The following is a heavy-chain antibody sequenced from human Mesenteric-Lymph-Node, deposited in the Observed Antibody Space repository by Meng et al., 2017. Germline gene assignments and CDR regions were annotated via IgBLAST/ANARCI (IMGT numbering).Heavy chain of an antibody. J-gene: IGHJ4*02. V-gene: IGHV4-59*01. CDR3: SREGSGSGSYFPYYFDS. CDR2: VYSSGST. Sequence: ESLKISCSVSGGSISNYYWTWIRQPPGKGLEWIGYVYSSGSTNYNPSLKSRVTISLDTSKNQFSLSLSSVTAADTAVYYCSREGSGSGSYFPYYFDSWGQGMLVTVSS. CDR1: GGSISNYY. D-gene: IGHD3-10*01.